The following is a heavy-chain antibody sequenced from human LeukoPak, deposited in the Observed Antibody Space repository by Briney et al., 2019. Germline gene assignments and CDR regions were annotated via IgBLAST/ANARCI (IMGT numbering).Heavy chain of an antibody. CDR1: GGSISSSSYY. J-gene: IGHJ4*02. V-gene: IGHV4-39*01. CDR2: IYYSGST. CDR3: ASLVYDFWSGYLGHYFGY. Sequence: SETLSLTCTVSGGSISSSSYYWGWIRQPPGKGLEWIGSIYYSGSTYYNPSLKSRVTISVDTSKNQSSLKLSSVTAADTAVYYCASLVYDFWSGYLGHYFGYWGQGTLVTVSS. D-gene: IGHD3-3*01.